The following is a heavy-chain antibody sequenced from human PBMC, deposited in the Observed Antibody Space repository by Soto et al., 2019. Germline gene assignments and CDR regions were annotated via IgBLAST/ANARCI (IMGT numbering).Heavy chain of an antibody. CDR2: ISWNRGTI. J-gene: IGHJ4*02. CDR3: AKDKIYSNFEHYFDY. Sequence: EVQLVESGGGFVQPGRSLRLSCTSSGFTFENYAMHWVRQAPGKGLEWVSGISWNRGTIGYADSVRGRFTISRDNAKNSLYLQMDSLRPEDTALYYCAKDKIYSNFEHYFDYWGRGTLVTVSS. V-gene: IGHV3-9*01. D-gene: IGHD4-4*01. CDR1: GFTFENYA.